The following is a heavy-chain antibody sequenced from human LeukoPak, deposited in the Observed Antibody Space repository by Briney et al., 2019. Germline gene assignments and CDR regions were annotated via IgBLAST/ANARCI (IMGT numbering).Heavy chain of an antibody. V-gene: IGHV3-7*01. D-gene: IGHD3-3*01. J-gene: IGHJ5*02. CDR3: ARDAYDDSSES. CDR2: LNPDGGRT. Sequence: GGSLRLSCAASGFAFSSYWMTWVRQAPGKGLEWVANLNPDGGRTFYADSVKGRFTISRDNAKNSVFLQMNSLRAEDTAFYYCARDAYDDSSESWGQGTPVTVSS. CDR1: GFAFSSYW.